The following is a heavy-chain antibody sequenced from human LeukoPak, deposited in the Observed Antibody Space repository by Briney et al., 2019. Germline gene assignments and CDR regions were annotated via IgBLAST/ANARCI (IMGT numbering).Heavy chain of an antibody. CDR2: ISAYNGNT. V-gene: IGHV1-18*01. CDR3: ARGGGLVPGTWFDP. D-gene: IGHD6-19*01. Sequence: ASVKVSCKTSGYTFTNYGISWVRQAPGQGLKWMGWISAYNGNTNYAQELQGRVTMTTDTSTSTAYLELRSLRFDDTAVYYCARGGGLVPGTWFDPWGQGTLVTVSS. J-gene: IGHJ5*02. CDR1: GYTFTNYG.